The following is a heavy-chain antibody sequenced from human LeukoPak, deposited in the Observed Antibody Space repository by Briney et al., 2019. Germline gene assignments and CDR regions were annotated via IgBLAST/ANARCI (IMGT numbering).Heavy chain of an antibody. V-gene: IGHV1-3*01. D-gene: IGHD6-13*01. J-gene: IGHJ5*02. CDR1: GYTFTSYA. Sequence: GASVKVSCKASGYTFTSYAMHWVRQAPGQRLEWMGWINAGIGNTKYSQKFQGRVTITRDTSASTAYMELSSLRSEDTAVYFCARDGLYSSSWYNWFDPWGQGTLVTVSS. CDR3: ARDGLYSSSWYNWFDP. CDR2: INAGIGNT.